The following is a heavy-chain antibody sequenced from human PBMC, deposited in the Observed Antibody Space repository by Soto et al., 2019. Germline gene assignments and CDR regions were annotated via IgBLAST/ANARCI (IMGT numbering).Heavy chain of an antibody. CDR1: GYTLTELS. D-gene: IGHD6-13*01. V-gene: IGHV1-24*01. J-gene: IGHJ4*02. CDR2: SDPEDGET. CDR3: ATDLIGIAAGDY. Sequence: ASVKVSCKVSGYTLTELSMHWVRQAPGKGLEWMGGSDPEDGETIYAQKFQGRVTMTEDTSTDTAYMELSSLRSEDTAVYYCATDLIGIAAGDYWGQGTLVTVSS.